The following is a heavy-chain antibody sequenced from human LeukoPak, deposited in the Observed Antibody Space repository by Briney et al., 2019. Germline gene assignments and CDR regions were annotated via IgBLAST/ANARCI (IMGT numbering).Heavy chain of an antibody. D-gene: IGHD1-26*01. V-gene: IGHV1-18*01. CDR3: ARDKIRSIVGATISSFGWFDP. CDR2: ISAYNGNT. J-gene: IGHJ5*02. Sequence: ASVKVSFKASGYTFTSYGISWVRQAPGQGLEWMGWISAYNGNTNYAQKLHGRVTMTTETSTSTAYMELRSLRSDDTAVYYCARDKIRSIVGATISSFGWFDPWGQGTLVTVSS. CDR1: GYTFTSYG.